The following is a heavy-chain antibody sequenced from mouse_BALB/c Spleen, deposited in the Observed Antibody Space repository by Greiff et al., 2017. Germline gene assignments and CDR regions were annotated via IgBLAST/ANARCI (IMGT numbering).Heavy chain of an antibody. V-gene: IGHV5-17*02. J-gene: IGHJ4*01. Sequence: EVKVVESGGDLVKPGGSLKLSCAASGFTFSSFGMHWVRQAPEKGLEWVAYISSGSSTIYYADTVKGRFTISRDNPKNTLFLQMTSLRSEDTAMYYCARSFITTAAMDYWGQGTSVTVSS. D-gene: IGHD1-2*01. CDR2: ISSGSSTI. CDR3: ARSFITTAAMDY. CDR1: GFTFSSFG.